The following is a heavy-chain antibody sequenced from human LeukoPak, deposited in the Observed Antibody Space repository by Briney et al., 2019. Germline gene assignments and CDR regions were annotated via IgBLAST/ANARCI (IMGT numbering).Heavy chain of an antibody. J-gene: IGHJ5*02. Sequence: ASVKVSCKASGYTFTSYDINWVRQATGQGLEWMGWTNPNSGNTGYAQKFQGRVTMTRNTSIGTAYMELSSLRSEDTAVYYCATTLLGGLWYSSSWNNWFDPWGQGTLVTVSS. D-gene: IGHD6-13*01. CDR1: GYTFTSYD. V-gene: IGHV1-8*01. CDR3: ATTLLGGLWYSSSWNNWFDP. CDR2: TNPNSGNT.